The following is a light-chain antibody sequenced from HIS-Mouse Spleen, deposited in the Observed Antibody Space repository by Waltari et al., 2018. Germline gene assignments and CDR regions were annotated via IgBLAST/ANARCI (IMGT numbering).Light chain of an antibody. V-gene: IGLV2-14*03. CDR3: SSYTSSSFNVV. CDR2: DVS. J-gene: IGLJ2*01. Sequence: QSALTPPASVSGSPGQSITISCTGTSSDVGGHNYVSWYQQHPGKAPKLMSYDVSNRPSGVSNRFSGSKSGNTASLTISGLQAEDEADYYCSSYTSSSFNVVFGGGTKLTVL. CDR1: SSDVGGHNY.